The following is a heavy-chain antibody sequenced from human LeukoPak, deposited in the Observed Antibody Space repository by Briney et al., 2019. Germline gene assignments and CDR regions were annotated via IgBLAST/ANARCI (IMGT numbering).Heavy chain of an antibody. J-gene: IGHJ5*02. CDR2: INPSGGST. V-gene: IGHV1-46*01. Sequence: ASVKVSCKASGYTFTSYYMHWVRQAPGQGLEWMGIINPSGGSTSYAQKSQGRVTMTRDTSTSTVYMELSSLRSEDTAVYYCAREDVVRYFDWLSDNWFDPWGQGTLVTVSS. D-gene: IGHD3-9*01. CDR3: AREDVVRYFDWLSDNWFDP. CDR1: GYTFTSYY.